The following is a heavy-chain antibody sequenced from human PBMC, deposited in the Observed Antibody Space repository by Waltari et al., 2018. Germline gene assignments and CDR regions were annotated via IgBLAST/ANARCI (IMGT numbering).Heavy chain of an antibody. CDR1: GYTFTSYG. Sequence: QVQLVQSGAGVKKPGASVKVSCKASGYTFTSYGISWVRQAPGQGLEWTGWSSADNGNTNYAQKHQGRVTMTTDTSTSTAYRELGGLRSDDTAVYYCARVVGDCSSTSCYWKNFVVLPVWFDPWGQGTLVTVSS. CDR3: ARVVGDCSSTSCYWKNFVVLPVWFDP. D-gene: IGHD2-2*01. V-gene: IGHV1-18*01. CDR2: SSADNGNT. J-gene: IGHJ5*02.